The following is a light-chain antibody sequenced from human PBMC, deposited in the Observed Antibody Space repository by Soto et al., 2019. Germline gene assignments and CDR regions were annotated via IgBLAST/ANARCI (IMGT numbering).Light chain of an antibody. Sequence: QTVVTQPPSASGTPGQRVTISCSGSSSNIATNTVNWYQQLPGTAPKLLIYSNSQRPSGVPDRFSGSKSGTSASLAISGLQSEDEADYYCAAWDDSLNGPVFGGGTKLTVL. CDR1: SSNIATNT. CDR2: SNS. V-gene: IGLV1-44*01. CDR3: AAWDDSLNGPV. J-gene: IGLJ2*01.